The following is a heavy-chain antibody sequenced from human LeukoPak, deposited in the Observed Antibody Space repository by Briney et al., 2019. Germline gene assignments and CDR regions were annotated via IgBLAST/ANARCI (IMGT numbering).Heavy chain of an antibody. CDR1: GGSISSSNYY. CDR3: ARSYSGSFLY. CDR2: ISYSGST. V-gene: IGHV4-39*07. Sequence: PSETLSLTCTVSGGSISSSNYYWGWIRQPPWKGLEWIGTISYSGSTYYNPSLKSRVTISVDTSKNQFSLRLSSVTAADTAVYYCARSYSGSFLYWGQGSLVTVSS. J-gene: IGHJ1*01. D-gene: IGHD1-26*01.